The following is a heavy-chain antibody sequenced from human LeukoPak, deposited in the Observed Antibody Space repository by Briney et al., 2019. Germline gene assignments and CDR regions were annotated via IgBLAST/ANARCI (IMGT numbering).Heavy chain of an antibody. J-gene: IGHJ4*02. CDR2: ISGGGDST. CDR3: AKVSDRERGYFDY. V-gene: IGHV3-23*01. D-gene: IGHD1-26*01. Sequence: GGSLRPSCAATGFTFSSYAMSWVRQAPGKGLEWVSVISGGGDSTYYTDSVKGRFTISRDNSKNTLYLQMNSLRAEDTAVYYCAKVSDRERGYFDYWGQGTLVTVSS. CDR1: GFTFSSYA.